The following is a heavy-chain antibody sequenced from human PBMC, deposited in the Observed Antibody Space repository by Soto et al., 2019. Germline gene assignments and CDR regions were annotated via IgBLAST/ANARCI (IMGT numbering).Heavy chain of an antibody. CDR3: ARFRFLECPNYVRNV. V-gene: IGHV5-51*01. CDR1: GYSFTSYW. Sequence: PGESLKISCKGSGYSFTSYWTGWVRQMPGKGLEWMGIIYPGDSDTRYSPSFQGQVTISADKSISTAYLQWSSLKASDTAMYYWARFRFLECPNYVRNVWAQGTTVPFSS. J-gene: IGHJ6*02. CDR2: IYPGDSDT. D-gene: IGHD3-3*01.